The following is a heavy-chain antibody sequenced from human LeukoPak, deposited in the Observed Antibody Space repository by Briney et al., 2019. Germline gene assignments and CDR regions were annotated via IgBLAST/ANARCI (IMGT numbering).Heavy chain of an antibody. CDR3: ARGGSYYTNYYYGMDV. V-gene: IGHV4-59*01. D-gene: IGHD1-26*01. Sequence: SETLSPTCTVSGGSISSYYWSWIRQPPGKGLEWIGYIYYSGSTNYNPSLKSRVTISVDTSKNQFSLKLSSVTAADTAVYYCARGGSYYTNYYYGMDVWGQGTTVTVSS. J-gene: IGHJ6*02. CDR1: GGSISSYY. CDR2: IYYSGST.